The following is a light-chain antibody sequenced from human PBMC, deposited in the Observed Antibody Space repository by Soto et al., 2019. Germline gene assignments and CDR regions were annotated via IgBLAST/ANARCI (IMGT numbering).Light chain of an antibody. CDR3: QQYGSSPL. J-gene: IGKJ3*01. Sequence: IVLTQSPGTLSLSPGERATLSCRASQSVSSSYLAWYQQKPGQAPRLLLYGTSSRATGIPDRFSGSGSGTDFTLTISRLEPEDFAVYYCQQYGSSPLFGPGTKVDIK. CDR2: GTS. V-gene: IGKV3-20*01. CDR1: QSVSSSY.